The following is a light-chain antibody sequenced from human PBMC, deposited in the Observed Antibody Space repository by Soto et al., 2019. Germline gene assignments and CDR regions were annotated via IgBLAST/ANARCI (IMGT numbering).Light chain of an antibody. J-gene: IGKJ1*01. CDR1: QSISSW. Sequence: DIQMTQSPSTLSASVGDRVTITCRASQSISSWLAWYQQKPGKAPKLLIYDASSLEIGVPSRFSGSGSGTEFTLTISSLQPDDFATYYCQQYNSYSKWTFGQGTKVDIK. V-gene: IGKV1-5*01. CDR3: QQYNSYSKWT. CDR2: DAS.